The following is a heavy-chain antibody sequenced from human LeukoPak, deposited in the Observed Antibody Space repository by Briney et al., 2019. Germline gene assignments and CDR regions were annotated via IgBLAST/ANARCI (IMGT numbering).Heavy chain of an antibody. D-gene: IGHD2-15*01. J-gene: IGHJ4*02. CDR1: GGTFSSYA. CDR3: ARDSDRYCSGGSCKPGDY. V-gene: IGHV1-69*04. Sequence: GSSVKVSCKASGGTFSSYAISWVRQAPGQGLEWMGRIIPILGIANYAPKFQGRVTITADKSTSTAYMELSSLRSEDTAVYYCARDSDRYCSGGSCKPGDYWGQGTLVTVSS. CDR2: IIPILGIA.